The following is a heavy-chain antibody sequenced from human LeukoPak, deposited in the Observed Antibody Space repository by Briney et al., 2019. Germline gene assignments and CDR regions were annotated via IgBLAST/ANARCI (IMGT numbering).Heavy chain of an antibody. Sequence: ASVKVSCKASGYTFTGYYMHWVRQAPGQGLEWMGWINPNSGGTNYAQKFQGWVTMTRDTSISTAYMELSSLRSEDTAVYYCARDGESYGYDWGQGTLVTVSS. J-gene: IGHJ4*02. CDR2: INPNSGGT. D-gene: IGHD5-18*01. V-gene: IGHV1-2*04. CDR1: GYTFTGYY. CDR3: ARDGESYGYD.